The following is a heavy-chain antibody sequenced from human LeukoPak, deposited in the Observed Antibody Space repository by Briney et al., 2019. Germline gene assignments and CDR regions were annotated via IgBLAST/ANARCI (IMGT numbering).Heavy chain of an antibody. D-gene: IGHD3-10*01. CDR1: GGSISSYY. J-gene: IGHJ4*02. V-gene: IGHV4-59*08. Sequence: SETLSLTCTVSGGSISSYYWSWVRQPPGKGLEWIGYIYYSGSTNYNPSLKSRVTISVDTSKNQFSLKLSSVTAADTAVYYCARSGLNADRVLLWFGESKPVYYFDYWGQGTLVTVSS. CDR3: ARSGLNADRVLLWFGESKPVYYFDY. CDR2: IYYSGST.